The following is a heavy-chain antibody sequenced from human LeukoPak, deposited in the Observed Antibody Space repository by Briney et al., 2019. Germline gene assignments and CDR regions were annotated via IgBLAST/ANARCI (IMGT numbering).Heavy chain of an antibody. V-gene: IGHV3-48*01. CDR2: ISSSSSTI. CDR1: GFTFSSYS. J-gene: IGHJ4*02. D-gene: IGHD6-13*01. CDR3: ARAPPYSSSWTGYGY. Sequence: GGSPRLSCAASGFTFSSYSMNWVRQAPGKGLEWVSYISSSSSTIYYADSVKGRFTISRDNAKNSLYLQMNSLRAEDTAVYYCARAPPYSSSWTGYGYWGQGTLVTVSS.